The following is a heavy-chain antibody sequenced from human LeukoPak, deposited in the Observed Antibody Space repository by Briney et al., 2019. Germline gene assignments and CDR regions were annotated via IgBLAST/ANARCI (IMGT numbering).Heavy chain of an antibody. Sequence: PSETLSLTCTVSGGSISSYYWSWIRQPPGKGPEWIGYIYYSGSTNYNPSLKSRVTISVDTSKNQFSLKLSSVTAADTAVYYCARLYVDPGRGYYFDYWGQGTLVTVSS. CDR2: IYYSGST. CDR1: GGSISSYY. J-gene: IGHJ4*02. V-gene: IGHV4-59*08. CDR3: ARLYVDPGRGYYFDY. D-gene: IGHD5-18*01.